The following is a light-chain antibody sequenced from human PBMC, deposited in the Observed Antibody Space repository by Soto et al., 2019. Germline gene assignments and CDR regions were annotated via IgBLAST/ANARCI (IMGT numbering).Light chain of an antibody. CDR1: QSVSSSY. CDR3: QQYGNSPWT. J-gene: IGKJ1*01. Sequence: EKLMTQSPATLSVSPGERATLSCRASQSVSSSYLAWYQQRPGQAPRLLIFGASSRATGIPDRFSGSGSGTDFTPPISSLEPEDFAAYYCQQYGNSPWTFGQGTKVDIK. CDR2: GAS. V-gene: IGKV3-20*01.